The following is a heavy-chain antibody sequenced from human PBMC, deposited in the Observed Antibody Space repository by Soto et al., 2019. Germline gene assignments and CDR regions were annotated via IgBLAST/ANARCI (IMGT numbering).Heavy chain of an antibody. CDR1: EFTFSSYW. CDR3: ARDLGAPGRGSAVGHYYHYGMDV. J-gene: IGHJ6*02. CDR2: IKEDGSEK. D-gene: IGHD2-2*01. V-gene: IGHV3-7*05. Sequence: EVQLVESGGGLVQPGGSLRLSCAASEFTFSSYWMNWVRQAPGKGLEWVANIKEDGSEKYYVDSVKGRFTISRDNAKNSLYLQMNSLRGEDTAVYYCARDLGAPGRGSAVGHYYHYGMDVWGQGTTVTVSS.